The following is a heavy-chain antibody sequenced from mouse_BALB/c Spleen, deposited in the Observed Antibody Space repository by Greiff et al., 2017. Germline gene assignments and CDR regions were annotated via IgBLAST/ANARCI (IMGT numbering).Heavy chain of an antibody. CDR2: ISYSGST. D-gene: IGHD3-3*01. CDR3: ARERSGTAWFAY. CDR1: GYSITSDYA. V-gene: IGHV3-2*02. Sequence: VQLKESGPGLVKPSQSLSLTCTVTGYSITSDYAWNWIRQFPGNKLEWMGYISYSGSTSYNPSLKSRISITRDTSKNQFFLQLNSVTTEDTATYYCARERSGTAWFAYWGQGTLVTVSA. J-gene: IGHJ3*01.